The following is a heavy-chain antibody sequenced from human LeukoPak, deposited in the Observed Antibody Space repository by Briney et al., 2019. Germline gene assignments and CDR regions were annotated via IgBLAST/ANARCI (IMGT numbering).Heavy chain of an antibody. J-gene: IGHJ6*02. CDR2: INHSGST. V-gene: IGHV4-34*01. D-gene: IGHD2-15*01. CDR1: GGSFSGYY. CDR3: ARGANFYYYGMDV. Sequence: KPSEPLSLTCAVYGGSFSGYYWSWIRQPPGKGLEWIGEINHSGSTNYNPSLKSRVTISVDTSKNQFSLKLSSVTAADTAVYYCARGANFYYYGMDVWGQGTTVTVSS.